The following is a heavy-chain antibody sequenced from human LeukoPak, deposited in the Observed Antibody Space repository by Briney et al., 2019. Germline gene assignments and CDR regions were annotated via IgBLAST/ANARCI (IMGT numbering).Heavy chain of an antibody. CDR2: ISSSSSYI. CDR1: AFTFSSYS. V-gene: IGHV3-21*01. J-gene: IGHJ4*02. CDR3: ARDPVDEGNDY. D-gene: IGHD2-15*01. Sequence: GASLRLSYATSAFTFSSYSMNWVRQAPGKGLEWVSSISSSSSYIYYADSVKGRFTISRDNAKNSLYLQMNSLRAEDTAVYYCARDPVDEGNDYWGQGTLVTVSS.